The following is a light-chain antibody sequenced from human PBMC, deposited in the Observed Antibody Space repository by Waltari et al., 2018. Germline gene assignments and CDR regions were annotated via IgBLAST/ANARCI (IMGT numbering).Light chain of an antibody. J-gene: IGKJ1*01. CDR3: MHGLQTPWT. V-gene: IGKV2-28*01. CDR2: LGS. CDR1: QSLLPNNGYTY. Sequence: DIVMTQSPLSLPVPPGASAPIPCRSSQSLLPNNGYTYLDWYLQKPGQSPQVLIYLGSYRASGVPDRFSGSGSGTDVTLKISRVEAEDVGIYCCMHGLQTPWTFGQGTRVEIK.